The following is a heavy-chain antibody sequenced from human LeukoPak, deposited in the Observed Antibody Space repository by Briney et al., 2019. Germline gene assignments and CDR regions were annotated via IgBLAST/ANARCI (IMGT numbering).Heavy chain of an antibody. CDR1: GFTFSSYE. CDR3: AGDQRSSGAFDI. D-gene: IGHD2-2*01. V-gene: IGHV3-48*03. J-gene: IGHJ3*02. Sequence: GGSLRLSCAASGFTFSSYEMNWVRQAPGKGLEWVSYISSSGSIIYHADSVKGRFTISRDNAKDSLYLQMNSLRAEDTAIYHCAGDQRSSGAFDIWGQGTMVTVSS. CDR2: ISSSGSII.